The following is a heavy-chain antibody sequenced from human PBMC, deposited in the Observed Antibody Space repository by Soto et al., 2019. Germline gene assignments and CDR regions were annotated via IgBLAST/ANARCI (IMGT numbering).Heavy chain of an antibody. CDR3: ARDRGYSGYGDY. V-gene: IGHV1-18*01. J-gene: IGHJ4*02. CDR2: ISAYNGNT. Sequence: QVQLVQSGAEVKKPGASVKVSCKASCYTFPSYGIGWVRQAPGRGLEGMGWISAYNGNTNYAQKLQGRVTMTTDTTTSTAYKELRRLRSDDTAVYYCARDRGYSGYGDYWGQGTLVTVSS. CDR1: CYTFPSYG. D-gene: IGHD5-12*01.